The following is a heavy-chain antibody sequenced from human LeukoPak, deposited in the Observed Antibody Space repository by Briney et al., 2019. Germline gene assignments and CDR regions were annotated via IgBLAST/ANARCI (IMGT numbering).Heavy chain of an antibody. CDR3: ARVGWLHEHSDY. CDR1: GFTFSSYG. V-gene: IGHV3-30*02. Sequence: GGSLRLSCAASGFTFSSYGMHWVRQAPGKGLEWVAFIRYDGSNKYYADSVKGRFTISRDNSKNTLYLQMNSLRAEDTAVYYCARVGWLHEHSDYWGQGTLVTVSS. D-gene: IGHD5-12*01. J-gene: IGHJ4*02. CDR2: IRYDGSNK.